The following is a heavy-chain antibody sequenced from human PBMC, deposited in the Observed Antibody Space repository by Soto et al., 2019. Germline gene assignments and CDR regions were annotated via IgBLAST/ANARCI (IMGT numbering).Heavy chain of an antibody. J-gene: IGHJ1*01. D-gene: IGHD3-22*01. CDR1: GFSLSTSGVG. Sequence: SGPTLVNPTQTLTLTCTFSGFSLSTSGVGVGWIRQPPGKALEWLALIYWNDDKRYSPSLKSRLTITKDTSKNQVVLTMTNMDPVDTATYYCAHRPYYYDSSGYYYEYFQHRGQGTLVTVSS. CDR3: AHRPYYYDSSGYYYEYFQH. CDR2: IYWNDDK. V-gene: IGHV2-5*01.